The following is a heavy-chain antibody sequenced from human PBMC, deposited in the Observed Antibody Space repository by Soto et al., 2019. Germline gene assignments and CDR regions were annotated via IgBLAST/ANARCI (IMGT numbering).Heavy chain of an antibody. CDR1: GGSISSSSYY. D-gene: IGHD3-22*01. V-gene: IGHV4-39*01. CDR3: ARLRVGTMIVVVRRPTYFDY. CDR2: IYYSGST. Sequence: SETLSLTCTVSGGSISSSSYYWGWIRQPPGKGLEWIGSIYYSGSTYYNPPLKSRVTISVDTSKNQFSLKLSSVTAADTAVYYCARLRVGTMIVVVRRPTYFDYWGQGTLVTVSS. J-gene: IGHJ4*02.